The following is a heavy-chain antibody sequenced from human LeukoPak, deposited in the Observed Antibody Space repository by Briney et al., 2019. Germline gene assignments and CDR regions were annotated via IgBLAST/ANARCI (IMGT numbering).Heavy chain of an antibody. CDR1: GGSISSYY. Sequence: KASETLSLTCTVSGGSISSYYWSWIRQPPGKGLEWIGYIYYSGSTNYNPSLKSRVTISVDTSKNQFSLKLSSVTAADTAVYYCARAYDSSGSYDYWGQGTLVTVSS. CDR2: IYYSGST. D-gene: IGHD3-22*01. J-gene: IGHJ4*02. V-gene: IGHV4-59*12. CDR3: ARAYDSSGSYDY.